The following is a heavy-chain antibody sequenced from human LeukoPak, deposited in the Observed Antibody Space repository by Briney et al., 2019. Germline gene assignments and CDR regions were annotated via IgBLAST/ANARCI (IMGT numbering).Heavy chain of an antibody. CDR2: IYYSGST. CDR1: GGSVSSGSYY. Sequence: SETLSLTCTVPGGSVSSGSYYWSWIRQPPGKGLEWIGYIYYSGSTNYNPSLKSRVTISVDTSKNQFSLKLSSVTAADTAVYYSARDRSGHSSYYYYGMDVWGQGTTVTVSS. V-gene: IGHV4-61*01. D-gene: IGHD6-6*01. CDR3: ARDRSGHSSYYYYGMDV. J-gene: IGHJ6*02.